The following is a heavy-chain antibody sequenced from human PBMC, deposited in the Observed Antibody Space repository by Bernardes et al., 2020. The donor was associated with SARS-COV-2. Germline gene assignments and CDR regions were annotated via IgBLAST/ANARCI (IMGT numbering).Heavy chain of an antibody. CDR1: GDSISSSLHY. V-gene: IGHV4-39*01. CDR2: FSYSGSN. D-gene: IGHD1-1*01. CDR3: ARHVNSESQQLGYHYYGMDV. Sequence: SETLSLTCGVSGDSISSSLHYWGWIRQPPGKGLEWIGSFSYSGSNYYNPFLESRVTIFGDTSKNQFSLQLSSVTAADTAVYYCARHVNSESQQLGYHYYGMDVWGQGTTVSVSS. J-gene: IGHJ6*02.